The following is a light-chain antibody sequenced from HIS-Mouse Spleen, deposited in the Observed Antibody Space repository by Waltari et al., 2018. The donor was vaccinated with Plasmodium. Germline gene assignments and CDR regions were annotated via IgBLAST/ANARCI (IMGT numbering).Light chain of an antibody. CDR1: QSVRSN. Sequence: EIEMTQSPTTQSVSPEKRANLSCRASQSVRSNLAGYQQKPGQAPSLLIYGASTRATGIPARFSGSGSGTEFTLTISSLQSEDFAVYYCQQYNNWPAWTFGQGTKVEIK. V-gene: IGKV3-15*01. CDR3: QQYNNWPAWT. CDR2: GAS. J-gene: IGKJ1*01.